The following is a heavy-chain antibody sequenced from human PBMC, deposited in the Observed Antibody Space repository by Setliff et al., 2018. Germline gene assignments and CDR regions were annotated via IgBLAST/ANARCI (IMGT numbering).Heavy chain of an antibody. V-gene: IGHV3-23*01. CDR2: VSVSGDNT. CDR1: GLTFNSYA. D-gene: IGHD3-3*01. Sequence: GGSLRLSCAASGLTFNSYAMSWVRQAPGKGLEWVSSVSVSGDNTYYTDSVKGRFTTSRDNSKNTLSLQMSSLRTEDTAIYFCAGQGPIFGSGLIPGFDQWGQGTRVTVS. J-gene: IGHJ4*02. CDR3: AGQGPIFGSGLIPGFDQ.